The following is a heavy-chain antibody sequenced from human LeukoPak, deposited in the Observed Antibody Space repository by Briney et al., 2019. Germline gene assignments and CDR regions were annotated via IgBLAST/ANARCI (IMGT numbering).Heavy chain of an antibody. V-gene: IGHV1-24*01. CDR2: FDPEDGET. CDR3: ATSYGIVVVPAAPRNWFDP. CDR1: GYTLTELS. Sequence: ASVKVSCKVSGYTLTELSMHWVRQAPGKGLEWMGGFDPEDGETIYAQKFQGRVTMTEDTSTDTAYMELSSLRSEDTAVYYCATSYGIVVVPAAPRNWFDPWDQGTLVTVSS. D-gene: IGHD2-2*01. J-gene: IGHJ5*02.